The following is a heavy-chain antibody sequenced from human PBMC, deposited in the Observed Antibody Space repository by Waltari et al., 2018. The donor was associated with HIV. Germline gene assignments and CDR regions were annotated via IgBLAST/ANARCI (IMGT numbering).Heavy chain of an antibody. D-gene: IGHD3-10*01. V-gene: IGHV3-33*01. J-gene: IGHJ4*02. Sequence: QVQLVESGVGVVQPGRSLSLSCAASGFTFITYGMHWVRQAPGKGLEWVAGIWYDGSNKYYADSVKGRLTISRDNSKNTVYLQINRLRAEDTAVYYCAREGHYYGSGRFGGDYWGQGTLVTVSS. CDR2: IWYDGSNK. CDR3: AREGHYYGSGRFGGDY. CDR1: GFTFITYG.